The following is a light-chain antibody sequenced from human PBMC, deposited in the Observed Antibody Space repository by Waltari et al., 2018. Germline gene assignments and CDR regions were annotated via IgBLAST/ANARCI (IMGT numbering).Light chain of an antibody. CDR2: SNN. CDR3: AAWDDSLNGVV. V-gene: IGLV1-47*02. J-gene: IGLJ3*02. CDR1: SYNIGRNF. Sequence: QYVMTQPPSASATPGQRVLLSCSGCSYNIGRNFVHWYQHFPGTAPNLLIYSNNRRPSGVADRFSGSKSGTSASLAISWLRSEDEAGYYCAAWDDSLNGVVFGGGTKLTVL.